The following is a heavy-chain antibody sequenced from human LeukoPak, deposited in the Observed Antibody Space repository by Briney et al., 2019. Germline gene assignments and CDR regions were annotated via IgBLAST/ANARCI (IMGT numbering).Heavy chain of an antibody. CDR1: DGSVSDYY. Sequence: TSETLSLTCTVSDGSVSDYYWSWIRQSPGKGLEWIGYIYYTGTSYNPSLKSRVTISADTSKNQFSLNLSSVTAADTAVYYCASRKLGNDYWGQGTLVTVSS. V-gene: IGHV4-59*02. J-gene: IGHJ4*02. CDR3: ASRKLGNDY. CDR2: IYYTGT. D-gene: IGHD7-27*01.